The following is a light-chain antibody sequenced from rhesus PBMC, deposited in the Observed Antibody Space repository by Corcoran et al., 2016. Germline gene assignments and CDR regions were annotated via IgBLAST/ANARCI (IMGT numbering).Light chain of an antibody. CDR3: CSYARTGTFI. CDR2: EVS. J-gene: IGLJ1*01. CDR1: SSDIGGYNR. V-gene: IGLV2-13*03. Sequence: QAAPTQSPSVSGSPGQSVTISCTGTSSDIGGYNRVSWYQQYPGKVPKLVIYEVSKRPSGVSDRFSGSKSGNTASLTISGLKAEDDADYYCCSYARTGTFIFGGGTRLTVL.